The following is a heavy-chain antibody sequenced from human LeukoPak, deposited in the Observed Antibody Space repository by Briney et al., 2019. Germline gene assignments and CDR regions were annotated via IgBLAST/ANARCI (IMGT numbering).Heavy chain of an antibody. D-gene: IGHD6-13*01. CDR1: GFSFGDHA. Sequence: GGSLRLSCTTSGFSFGDHALSWFPQAPGKGPERGGIIRRNDFGGTTEYAASVKGRFTISRDVSKSIAYLQMNSLKPEDTATYFCTRDWGITSAGPDYWGQGSLVTVSS. J-gene: IGHJ4*02. CDR2: IRRNDFGGTT. V-gene: IGHV3-49*03. CDR3: TRDWGITSAGPDY.